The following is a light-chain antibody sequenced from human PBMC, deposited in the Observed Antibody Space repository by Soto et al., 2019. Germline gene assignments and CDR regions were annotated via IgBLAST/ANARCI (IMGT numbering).Light chain of an antibody. J-gene: IGKJ1*01. CDR1: QRVSSGY. Sequence: EIGLTQSPGTLSLSPRERATLSCRASQRVSSGYLAWYQQKPGQAPRLLIYGASSRATGIPDRFSGSGSGTDFTLTISTLEPDDFAVYYCHHFGSSPETFGQGTKVDI. V-gene: IGKV3-20*01. CDR3: HHFGSSPET. CDR2: GAS.